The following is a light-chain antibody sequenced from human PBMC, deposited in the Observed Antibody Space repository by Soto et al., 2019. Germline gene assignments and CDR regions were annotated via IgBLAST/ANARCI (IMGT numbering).Light chain of an antibody. CDR2: DAS. CDR1: QSVSIND. V-gene: IGKV3-20*01. J-gene: IGKJ5*01. CDR3: QQYGNSPIT. Sequence: EIVLTQSPGTLSLSPGERATLSCRASQSVSINDLAWYQQKPGQAPRLLIYDASSRATGIPDRFSGSGSGTDFTLTISRLEPEDFAVYYCQQYGNSPITFGQGTRLEIK.